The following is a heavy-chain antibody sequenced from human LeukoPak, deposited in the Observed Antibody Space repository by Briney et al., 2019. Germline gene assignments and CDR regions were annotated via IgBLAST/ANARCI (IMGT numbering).Heavy chain of an antibody. J-gene: IGHJ5*02. V-gene: IGHV3-21*01. CDR3: ARGGYSYGYP. Sequence: GGSLRLSCAASGFTCSSYSMNWVRQAPGKGLEWVSSISSSSSYIYYADSVKSRFTISRDNAKNSLYLQMNSLRAEDTAVYYCARGGYSYGYPWGQGTLVTVSS. D-gene: IGHD5-18*01. CDR1: GFTCSSYS. CDR2: ISSSSSYI.